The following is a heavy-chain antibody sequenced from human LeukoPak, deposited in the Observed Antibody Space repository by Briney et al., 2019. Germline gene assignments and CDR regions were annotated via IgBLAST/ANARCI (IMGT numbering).Heavy chain of an antibody. J-gene: IGHJ4*02. Sequence: ASVKVSCKASGYTFTSYYMHWVRQAPGQGLEWMGIINPSGGSTSYAQKFQGRVTMTRDMSTSTVYMELSSLRSEDTDVYYCARELYCSGGSCYPDYWGQGTLVTVSS. V-gene: IGHV1-46*01. CDR2: INPSGGST. D-gene: IGHD2-15*01. CDR3: ARELYCSGGSCYPDY. CDR1: GYTFTSYY.